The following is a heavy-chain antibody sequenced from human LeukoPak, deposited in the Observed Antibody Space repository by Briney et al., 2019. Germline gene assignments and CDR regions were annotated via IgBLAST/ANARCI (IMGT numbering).Heavy chain of an antibody. J-gene: IGHJ4*02. CDR3: ARAGCSGGSCYAEYGY. D-gene: IGHD2-15*01. CDR2: ISYDGSNK. Sequence: GGSLRLSCADSGFTFSSYAMGWVRPAPGKGRAGVAVISYDGSNKYYADSVKGRFTISRDNSKNTLYLQMKSLRAEDTAVYYCARAGCSGGSCYAEYGYWGQGTLVTVSS. CDR1: GFTFSSYA. V-gene: IGHV3-30-3*01.